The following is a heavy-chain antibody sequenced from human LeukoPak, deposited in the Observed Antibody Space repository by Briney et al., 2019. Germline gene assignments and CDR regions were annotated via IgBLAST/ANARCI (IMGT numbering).Heavy chain of an antibody. D-gene: IGHD2-8*01. CDR2: INHNGGT. CDR1: GVSLSDYY. V-gene: IGHV4-34*01. Sequence: KPSETLSLTCSVYGVSLSDYYWSWIRQPPGKGLEWIGEINHNGGTKYNPSLKGRVTISVDTSENHFSLNLRSVTAADTAVYYCARIRCGHSGAICYNHWGRGTLVTVSS. J-gene: IGHJ5*02. CDR3: ARIRCGHSGAICYNH.